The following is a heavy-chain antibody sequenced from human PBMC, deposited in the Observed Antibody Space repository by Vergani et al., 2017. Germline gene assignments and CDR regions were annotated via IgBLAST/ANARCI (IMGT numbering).Heavy chain of an antibody. CDR1: GFTFSSYA. Sequence: EVQLLESGGGLVQPGGSLRLSCAASGFTFSSYAMSWVRQAPGKGLEWVSAISGSGGSTYYADSVKGRFTISRDNSKNTLYLQMNSLRAEDTAVYDCAKGGEMATISRFFRNYYYGMDVWGQGTTVTVSS. D-gene: IGHD5-24*01. J-gene: IGHJ6*02. CDR2: ISGSGGST. CDR3: AKGGEMATISRFFRNYYYGMDV. V-gene: IGHV3-23*01.